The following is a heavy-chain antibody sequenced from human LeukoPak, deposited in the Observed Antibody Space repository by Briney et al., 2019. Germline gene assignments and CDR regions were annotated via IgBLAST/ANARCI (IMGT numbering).Heavy chain of an antibody. CDR2: IIPIFGTA. CDR1: GGTFSSYA. V-gene: IGHV1-69*05. D-gene: IGHD3-3*01. CDR3: AMLRFLEWLPDDAFDI. Sequence: SVKVSCKTSGGTFSSYAISWVRQAPGQGLEWMGGIIPIFGTANYAQKFQGRVTITTDESTSTAYMELSSLRSEDTAVYYCAMLRFLEWLPDDAFDIWGQGTMVTVSS. J-gene: IGHJ3*02.